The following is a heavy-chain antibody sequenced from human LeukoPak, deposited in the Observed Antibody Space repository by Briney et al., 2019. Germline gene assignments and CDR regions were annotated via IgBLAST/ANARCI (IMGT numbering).Heavy chain of an antibody. CDR2: IKQDGSVK. V-gene: IGHV3-7*01. CDR3: ARINSGRHLGDAFDI. J-gene: IGHJ3*02. CDR1: SGYW. Sequence: GGSLRLSCAAFSGYWMTWVRQAPGKGLEWVANIKQDGSVKYYVDSVKGRFTISRDNAKNSLFLQMNSLRAEDTAVYYCARINSGRHLGDAFDIWGQGTTVTVSS. D-gene: IGHD1-26*01.